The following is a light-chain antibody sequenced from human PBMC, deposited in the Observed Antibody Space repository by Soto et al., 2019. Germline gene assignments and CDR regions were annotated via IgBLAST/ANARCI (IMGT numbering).Light chain of an antibody. Sequence: EIVLTQPPGTLSLYPGERATLSYRASQSVSSYLAWYQHIPGQTPRLLIYGASNRATGIPDRFSGSGSGTDFTLTISRLEPEDFAVYYCQQHDSSPWMFGQGTKVDIK. CDR1: QSVSSY. CDR3: QQHDSSPWM. V-gene: IGKV3-20*01. J-gene: IGKJ1*01. CDR2: GAS.